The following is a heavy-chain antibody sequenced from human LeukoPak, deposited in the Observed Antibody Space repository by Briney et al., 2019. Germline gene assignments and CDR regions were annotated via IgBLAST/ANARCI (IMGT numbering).Heavy chain of an antibody. J-gene: IGHJ4*02. CDR1: GGSISSYY. D-gene: IGHD3-9*01. CDR3: AKAREYYDILTGYSAFFDY. Sequence: MPSETLSLTCSVSGGSISSYYWSWIRQPPGKGLEWIGYIYYSGSTNYNPSLKSRVTISVDRSKNKFSLKLSSVTAADTAVYYCAKAREYYDILTGYSAFFDYWGQGTLVTVSS. CDR2: IYYSGST. V-gene: IGHV4-59*12.